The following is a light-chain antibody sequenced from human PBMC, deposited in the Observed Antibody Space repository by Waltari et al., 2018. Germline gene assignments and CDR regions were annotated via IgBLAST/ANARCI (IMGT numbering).Light chain of an antibody. V-gene: IGKV1-5*03. CDR2: KAS. J-gene: IGKJ1*01. Sequence: DIQMTQSPSTRSASVGDRVTITCRASQSISNWLAWYQQKPGKAPKLPIYKASSLQSVVPSMFSGGGSGTEFTLTISGLQPDDFATDYCQQYNSYSPWTFGQGTKVEIK. CDR1: QSISNW. CDR3: QQYNSYSPWT.